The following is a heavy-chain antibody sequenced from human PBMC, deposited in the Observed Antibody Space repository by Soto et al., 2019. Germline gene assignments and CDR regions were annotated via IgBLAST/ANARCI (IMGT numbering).Heavy chain of an antibody. V-gene: IGHV1-2*02. CDR1: GYRFINFY. J-gene: IGHJ4*02. CDR2: INPKNDDT. Sequence: QVQLVQSGAEVKKPGASVRVSCKAFGYRFINFYLHWVRQAPGQGLEWMGWINPKNDDTNYAQKFQGRVTMTGDTSSTVAEMELSALNSGETAVYYCARDDTGATFASWRQGTLVTV. CDR3: ARDDTGATFAS. D-gene: IGHD2-8*02.